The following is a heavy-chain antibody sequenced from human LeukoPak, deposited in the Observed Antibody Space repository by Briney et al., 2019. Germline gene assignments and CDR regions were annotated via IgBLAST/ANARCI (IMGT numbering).Heavy chain of an antibody. D-gene: IGHD6-13*01. CDR2: INPNSGGT. Sequence: ASVKVSCKASGYTFTGYYMHWVRQAPGQGLEWMGWINPNSGGTNYAQKFQGRVTMTRDTSISTAYMELSRLRSDDTAACYCARVVSKQLSWGVFDIWAKGTMVPVSS. V-gene: IGHV1-2*02. CDR1: GYTFTGYY. J-gene: IGHJ3*02. CDR3: ARVVSKQLSWGVFDI.